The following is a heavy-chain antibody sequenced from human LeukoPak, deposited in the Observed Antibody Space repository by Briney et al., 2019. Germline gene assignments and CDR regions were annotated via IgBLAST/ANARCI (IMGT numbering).Heavy chain of an antibody. CDR2: ISGGSEDT. D-gene: IGHD6-13*01. Sequence: GGSLRLSCTASGFTFGGYAMSWVRQAPGKGLEWVSSISGGSEDTYYADSVKGRFTISRDNSKTTLHLQMNSLRAEDTAVYYCARTIAQYSNSWLYFYYGLDVWGQGTTVTVSS. CDR3: ARTIAQYSNSWLYFYYGLDV. V-gene: IGHV3-23*01. J-gene: IGHJ6*02. CDR1: GFTFGGYA.